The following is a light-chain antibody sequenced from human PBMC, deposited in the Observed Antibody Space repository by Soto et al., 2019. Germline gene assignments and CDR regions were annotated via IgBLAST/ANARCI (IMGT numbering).Light chain of an antibody. V-gene: IGKV3-15*01. Sequence: EIVMTQSQATLSVSQGERPTLSCRAIKSVTTSLAWFQQKPGQAPRLLIYAASAGATGIAARLSGSGSGTEFTLTISSLQSEDFAVYYCLQHKSWPFTFGQGTKLEIK. J-gene: IGKJ2*01. CDR3: LQHKSWPFT. CDR2: AAS. CDR1: KSVTTS.